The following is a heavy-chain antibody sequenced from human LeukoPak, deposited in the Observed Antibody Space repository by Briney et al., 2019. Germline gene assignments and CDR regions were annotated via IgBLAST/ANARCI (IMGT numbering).Heavy chain of an antibody. CDR3: ARGKLYYFDY. J-gene: IGHJ4*02. Sequence: GGSLRLSCAASGFTFSNYWMSWVRQAPGRGLEWVANIRQDGSEKYYVDSVKGRFTISRDNAKNSLYLQMNSLRAEDTAVYYCARGKLYYFDYWGQGTLVTVSS. V-gene: IGHV3-7*05. CDR2: IRQDGSEK. CDR1: GFTFSNYW.